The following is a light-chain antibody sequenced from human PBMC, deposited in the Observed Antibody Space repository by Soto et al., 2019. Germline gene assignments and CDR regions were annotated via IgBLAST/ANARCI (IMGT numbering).Light chain of an antibody. CDR2: GAS. CDR3: QQYDTSPRT. V-gene: IGKV3-20*01. J-gene: IGKJ1*01. Sequence: EIVLTQSPGTLSLSPGERATLSCRASQSVSSNYLAWYQQKRVQAPRLLIYGASSRATGIPSRFSGSGSGTDFTLTISRLEPEYFAVYYCQQYDTSPRTFGQGTKVEI. CDR1: QSVSSNY.